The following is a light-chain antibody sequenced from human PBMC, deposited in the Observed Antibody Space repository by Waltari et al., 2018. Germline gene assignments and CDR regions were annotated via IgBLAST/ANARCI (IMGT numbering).Light chain of an antibody. CDR3: QQYDGASVT. CDR2: GAS. CDR1: QTISGSW. V-gene: IGKV3-20*01. J-gene: IGKJ4*01. Sequence: EIVLTQSPRSLSLSPGQRATLSRRASQTISGSWLTWYQQKPGQAPRLLIYGASSRATAIPDRFSGRGSGTDVTLTISRLEPEDFAVYYCQQYDGASVTFGGGTKVEIK.